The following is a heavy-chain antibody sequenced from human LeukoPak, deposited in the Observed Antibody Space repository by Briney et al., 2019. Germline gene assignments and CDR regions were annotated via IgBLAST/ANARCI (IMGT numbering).Heavy chain of an antibody. D-gene: IGHD3-22*01. CDR2: IYRGGST. CDR3: AGLPAYYYDTSGFYFDY. V-gene: IGHV3-53*01. CDR1: GFTVSSNY. J-gene: IGHJ4*02. Sequence: PGGSLRLSCAASGFTVSSNYMSWVRQAPGKGLEWVSVIYRGGSTYYADSVKGRFTISRDNSKNTLYLQMNSLRAEDTAVYYCAGLPAYYYDTSGFYFDYWGQGTLVTVSS.